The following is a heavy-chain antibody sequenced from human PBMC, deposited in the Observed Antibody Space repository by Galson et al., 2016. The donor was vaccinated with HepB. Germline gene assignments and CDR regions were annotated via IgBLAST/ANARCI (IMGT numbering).Heavy chain of an antibody. Sequence: SLRLSCATSGFTFSSYAMSWVRQAPGKGLEWVSAISGSADSTNYADSVKGRFTISRDNSKNTLYLQLNSLRVEDTAVYYCANCGGDCYDNWFDPWGQGTLVAVSS. CDR3: ANCGGDCYDNWFDP. CDR1: GFTFSSYA. CDR2: ISGSADST. V-gene: IGHV3-23*01. D-gene: IGHD2-21*02. J-gene: IGHJ5*02.